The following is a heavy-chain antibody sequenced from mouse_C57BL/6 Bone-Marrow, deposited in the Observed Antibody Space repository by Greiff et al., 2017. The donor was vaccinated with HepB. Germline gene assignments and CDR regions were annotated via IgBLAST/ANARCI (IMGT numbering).Heavy chain of an antibody. CDR1: GFTFSDYY. CDR3: AREGDSNFDY. J-gene: IGHJ2*01. V-gene: IGHV5-16*01. D-gene: IGHD2-5*01. CDR2: INYDGSST. Sequence: EVQLVESEGGLVQPGSSMKLSCTASGFTFSDYYMAWVRQVPEKGLEWVANINYDGSSTYYLDSLKSRFIISRDNAKNILYLQMSRLKSEDTATYYCAREGDSNFDYWGQGTTLTVSS.